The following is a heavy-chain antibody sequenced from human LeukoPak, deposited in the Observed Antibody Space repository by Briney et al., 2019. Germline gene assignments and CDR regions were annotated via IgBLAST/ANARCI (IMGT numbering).Heavy chain of an antibody. J-gene: IGHJ3*02. CDR3: AREIGQLGGALDI. D-gene: IGHD7-27*01. CDR2: IYGGPTA. Sequence: GGSLRLSCAASGFTVSTVYMTWVRRAPGKGLEWVSVIYGGPTAFYADSVKDRFTISRDNPKNTLNLQMNSLRAEDTAVYYCAREIGQLGGALDIWGQGTMVTVSS. V-gene: IGHV3-53*01. CDR1: GFTVSTVY.